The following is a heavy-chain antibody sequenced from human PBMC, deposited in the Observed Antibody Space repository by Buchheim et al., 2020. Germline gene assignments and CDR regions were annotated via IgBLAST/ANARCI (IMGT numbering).Heavy chain of an antibody. CDR3: ARVVAGYSSGWYRIYYYYGMDV. J-gene: IGHJ6*02. CDR2: INHSGST. Sequence: QVQLQQWGAGLLKPSETLSLTCAVFGGSFSGYYWSWIRQPPGKGLEWIGEINHSGSTNYNPSLKSRVTISVDTSKNQFSLKLSSVTAADTAVYYCARVVAGYSSGWYRIYYYYGMDVWGQGTT. V-gene: IGHV4-34*01. CDR1: GGSFSGYY. D-gene: IGHD6-13*01.